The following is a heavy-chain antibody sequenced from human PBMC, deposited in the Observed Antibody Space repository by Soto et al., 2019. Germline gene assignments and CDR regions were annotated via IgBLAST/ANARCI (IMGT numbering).Heavy chain of an antibody. V-gene: IGHV3-7*01. Sequence: EVQLVESGGGLGQPGGSLRLSCAASGFTFSSYWMSWVRQAPGKGLEWVANIKQDGSEKYYVDSVKGRFTISRDNAKNSLYLQMHSLRAEDTAVYYCARESGAIPYSNAYFDYWGQGTLVTVSS. D-gene: IGHD4-4*01. J-gene: IGHJ4*02. CDR2: IKQDGSEK. CDR3: ARESGAIPYSNAYFDY. CDR1: GFTFSSYW.